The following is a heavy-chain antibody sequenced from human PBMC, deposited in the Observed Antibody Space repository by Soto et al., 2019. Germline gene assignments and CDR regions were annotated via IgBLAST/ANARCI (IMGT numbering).Heavy chain of an antibody. Sequence: QVHLQESGPGLVKPSETLSLTCTVSGGSISGYYWSWIRQPPGKGLEWIGYIYYGGNTNYSPSRKSGLTISVDTSKKQFSLRLSSVTAADTAVYYCARDGTSVTTGEAFDIWGQGTMVTVSS. D-gene: IGHD4-17*01. CDR1: GGSISGYY. V-gene: IGHV4-59*01. CDR2: IYYGGNT. J-gene: IGHJ3*02. CDR3: ARDGTSVTTGEAFDI.